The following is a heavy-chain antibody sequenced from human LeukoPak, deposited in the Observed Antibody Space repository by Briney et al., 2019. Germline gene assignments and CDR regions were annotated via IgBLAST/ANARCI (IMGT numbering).Heavy chain of an antibody. J-gene: IGHJ4*02. Sequence: GGSLRLSCAASAFTFSRYSMNRVRQAPGKGLEWVSSISSSGTYIYYADSVKGRFTISRDNAKNSLYLQMNSLRAEDTAVYYCAIVNLGDYEPLDYWGQGTLVTVSS. CDR1: AFTFSRYS. CDR3: AIVNLGDYEPLDY. V-gene: IGHV3-21*01. CDR2: ISSSGTYI. D-gene: IGHD4-17*01.